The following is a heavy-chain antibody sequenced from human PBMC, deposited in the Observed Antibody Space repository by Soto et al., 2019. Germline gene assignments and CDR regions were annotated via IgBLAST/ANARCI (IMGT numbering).Heavy chain of an antibody. CDR2: ISAYNGNT. D-gene: IGHD2-15*01. CDR3: ARDSCSGGSCYSFGAFDI. Sequence: ASVKVSCKASGYTFTSYGISWVRQPPGQGLEWKGWISAYNGNTNYAQKLQGRVTMTTDTSTSTAYMELRSLRSDDTAVYYCARDSCSGGSCYSFGAFDIWGQGTMVTVSS. V-gene: IGHV1-18*01. J-gene: IGHJ3*02. CDR1: GYTFTSYG.